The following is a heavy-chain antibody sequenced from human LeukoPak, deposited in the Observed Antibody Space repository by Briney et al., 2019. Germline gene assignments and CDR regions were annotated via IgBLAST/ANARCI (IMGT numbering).Heavy chain of an antibody. CDR2: IYYSGST. J-gene: IGHJ3*02. Sequence: SETLSLTCTVSGGSISSYYWSWIRQPPGKGLEWIGYIYYSGSTNYNPSLKSRVTISVDTSKNQFSLKLSSVTAADTAVYYCARDRFDLLDIVVVPAADDAFDTWGQGTMVTVSS. CDR1: GGSISSYY. V-gene: IGHV4-59*01. D-gene: IGHD2-2*03. CDR3: ARDRFDLLDIVVVPAADDAFDT.